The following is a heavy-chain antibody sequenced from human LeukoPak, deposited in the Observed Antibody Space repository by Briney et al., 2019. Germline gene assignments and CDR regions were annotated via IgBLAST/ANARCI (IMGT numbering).Heavy chain of an antibody. CDR1: GFTFSNYW. V-gene: IGHV3-7*01. Sequence: GGSLRLSCAASGFTFSNYWMSWVRQAPGKGLEWVANIKQDGSEEYYVDSVKGRFTISRDNAKNSLYLQMNSLRVEDTAVYYCARDYKYAFDNWGQGTLVTVSS. J-gene: IGHJ4*02. CDR3: ARDYKYAFDN. CDR2: IKQDGSEE. D-gene: IGHD5-24*01.